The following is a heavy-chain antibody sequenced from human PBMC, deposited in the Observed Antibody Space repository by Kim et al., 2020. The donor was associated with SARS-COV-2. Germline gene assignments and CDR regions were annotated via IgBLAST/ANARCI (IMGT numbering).Heavy chain of an antibody. J-gene: IGHJ6*01. CDR1: GFTFSSYA. CDR2: ISYDGSNK. D-gene: IGHD3-3*01. CDR3: AREYYDFWSGYYTDYYY. Sequence: GGSLRLSCAASGFTFSSYAMHWVRQAPGKGLEWVAVISYDGSNKYYADSVKGRFTISRDNSKNTLYLQMNSLRAEDTAVYYCAREYYDFWSGYYTDYYY. V-gene: IGHV3-30*04.